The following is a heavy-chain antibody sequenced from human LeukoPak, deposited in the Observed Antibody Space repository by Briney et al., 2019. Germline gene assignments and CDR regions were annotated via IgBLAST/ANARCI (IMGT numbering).Heavy chain of an antibody. CDR1: GFTVSSNY. V-gene: IGHV3-53*01. J-gene: IGHJ5*02. D-gene: IGHD4-17*01. CDR3: ARMVGYGDYNWFDP. CDR2: IYSGDST. Sequence: GGSLRLSCAVSGFTVSSNYMSWVRQAPGKGLEWVSVIYSGDSTYYADSVKGRFSISRDSSKNTLYLQMNSLKAEDTAVYYCARMVGYGDYNWFDPWGQGTLVTVSS.